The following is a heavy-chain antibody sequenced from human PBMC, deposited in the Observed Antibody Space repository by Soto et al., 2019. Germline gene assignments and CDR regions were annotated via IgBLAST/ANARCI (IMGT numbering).Heavy chain of an antibody. CDR1: GYTFTSYD. D-gene: IGHD3-10*01. J-gene: IGHJ5*02. CDR2: MNPNSGNT. CDR3: ARGHTGIYSTYYYGSGSYYTRNWYAP. Sequence: GASVKVSCKASGYTFTSYDINWVRQATGQGLEWMGWMNPNSGNTGYAQKFQGRVTMTRNTSISTAYMELSSLRSEDTAVYYCARGHTGIYSTYYYGSGSYYTRNWYAPWGQGTLVTVSS. V-gene: IGHV1-8*01.